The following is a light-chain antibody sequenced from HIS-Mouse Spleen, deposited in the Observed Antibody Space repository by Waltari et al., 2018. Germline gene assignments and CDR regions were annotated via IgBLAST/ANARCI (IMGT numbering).Light chain of an antibody. J-gene: IGLJ2*01. V-gene: IGLV3-10*01. CDR1: ALPKKY. CDR2: EDS. CDR3: YSTDSSCNHRV. Sequence: SYELTQPPSVSVSPGQTATITCSGDALPKKYAYWYQQKSGQAPVLVIYEDSKRPSGLPARFSGSSSGTMAALTISGAQVEDEADYYCYSTDSSCNHRVFGGGTKLTVL.